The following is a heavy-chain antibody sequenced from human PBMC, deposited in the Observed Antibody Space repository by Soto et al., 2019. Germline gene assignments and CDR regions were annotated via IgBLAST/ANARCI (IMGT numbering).Heavy chain of an antibody. D-gene: IGHD3-10*01. Sequence: SETLSLTCTVSGGSISSGGYYWSWIRQHPGKGLEWIGYIYYSGSTYYNPSLKSRVTISVDTSKNQFFLKLSSVTAADTAVYYCARGRYYALFDYWGQGTLVTVSS. CDR3: ARGRYYALFDY. CDR2: IYYSGST. CDR1: GGSISSGGYY. J-gene: IGHJ4*02. V-gene: IGHV4-31*03.